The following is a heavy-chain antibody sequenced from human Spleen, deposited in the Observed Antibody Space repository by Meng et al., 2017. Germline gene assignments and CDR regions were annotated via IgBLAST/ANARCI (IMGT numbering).Heavy chain of an antibody. J-gene: IGHJ4*02. CDR1: GYSLTTYY. CDR3: TRVDYYDSSGYSFDY. Sequence: GPLVQSGAEVKKPEASVKVSCKASGYSLTTYYMAWVRQAPGQGVEWMGRINPRGGSPRYAQKFQGRVTMTRDTSTSTIYLELSSLRSEDTAVYYCTRVDYYDSSGYSFDYWGQGSLVTVSS. D-gene: IGHD3-22*01. CDR2: INPRGGSP. V-gene: IGHV1-46*01.